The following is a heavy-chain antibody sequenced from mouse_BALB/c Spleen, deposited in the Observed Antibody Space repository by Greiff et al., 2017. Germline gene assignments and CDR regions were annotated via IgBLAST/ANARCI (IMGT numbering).Heavy chain of an antibody. CDR1: GFTFSSYT. D-gene: IGHD1-1*02. CDR3: ARADYGQTKLPFAY. J-gene: IGHJ3*01. V-gene: IGHV5-6-4*01. Sequence: EVMLVESGGGLVKPGGSLKLSCAASGFTFSSYTMSWVRQTPEKRLEWVATISSGGSYTYYPDSVKGRFTISRDNAKNTLYLQMSSLKSEDTAMYYCARADYGQTKLPFAYWGQGTLVTVSA. CDR2: ISSGGSYT.